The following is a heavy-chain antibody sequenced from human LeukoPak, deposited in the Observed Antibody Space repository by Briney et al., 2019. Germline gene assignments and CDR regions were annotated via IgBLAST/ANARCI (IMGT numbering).Heavy chain of an antibody. V-gene: IGHV4-59*01. J-gene: IGHJ4*02. Sequence: SETLSLTCAVYGGSFSSYYWSWIRQPPGKGLEWIGYIYYSGSTNYYPSLKSRVTISVDTSKNQFSLRLSSLTAADTAVYYCARMDAVTTGVDYWGQGTLVTVSS. CDR2: IYYSGST. CDR3: ARMDAVTTGVDY. CDR1: GGSFSSYY. D-gene: IGHD4-17*01.